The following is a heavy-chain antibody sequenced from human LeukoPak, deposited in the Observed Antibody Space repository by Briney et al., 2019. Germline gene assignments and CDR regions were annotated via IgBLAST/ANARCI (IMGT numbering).Heavy chain of an antibody. CDR3: ARDAVLAISYYYYGMDV. V-gene: IGHV3-21*01. J-gene: IGHJ6*02. CDR1: GFTFSSYS. Sequence: KPGGSLRLSCAASGFTFSSYSMNWVRQAPGKGLEWVSSISSSSSYIYYADSVKGRFTISRDNAKNSLYLQMNSLRAEDTAVYYCARDAVLAISYYYYGMDVWGQGTTVTVSS. CDR2: ISSSSSYI. D-gene: IGHD3-3*01.